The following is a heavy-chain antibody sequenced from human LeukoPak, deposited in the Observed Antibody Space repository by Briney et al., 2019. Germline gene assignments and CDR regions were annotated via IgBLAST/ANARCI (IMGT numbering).Heavy chain of an antibody. CDR2: IIPIFGTA. D-gene: IGHD6-19*01. V-gene: IGHV1-69*05. CDR1: GGTFSSYA. J-gene: IGHJ4*02. Sequence: SVKVSCKASGGTFSSYAISWARQAPGQGLEWMGGIIPIFGTASYAQKFQGRVTITTDESTSTAYMELRSLRSDDTAVYYCARDQDREGSGWYGYWGQGTLVTVSS. CDR3: ARDQDREGSGWYGY.